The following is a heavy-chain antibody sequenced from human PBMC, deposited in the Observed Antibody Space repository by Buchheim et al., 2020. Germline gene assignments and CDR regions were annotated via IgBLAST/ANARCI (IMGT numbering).Heavy chain of an antibody. J-gene: IGHJ5*02. CDR3: ARARDIVVVPAAHNWFDP. V-gene: IGHV4-31*03. D-gene: IGHD2-2*01. CDR2: IYYSGST. Sequence: QVQLQESGPGLVKPSQTLSLTCTVSGGSISSGGYSWSWIRQHPGKGLEWIGYIYYSGSTYYNPSLKSRVTISVDTSKNQFSLKLSSVTAADTAVYYCARARDIVVVPAAHNWFDPWGQGTL. CDR1: GGSISSGGYS.